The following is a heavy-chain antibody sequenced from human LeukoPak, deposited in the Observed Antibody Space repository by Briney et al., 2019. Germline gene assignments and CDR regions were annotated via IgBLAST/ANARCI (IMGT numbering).Heavy chain of an antibody. D-gene: IGHD1-26*01. V-gene: IGHV3-30*02. Sequence: GGSLRLSCAASGFTFSSYAMHWVRQAPGKGLEWVAFIQYDGSIKHYADSAKGRFTISRDNSKDTLYLQMNNLSPEDTAEYYCAKESGSPNDAFHIWGQGTMVTVSS. J-gene: IGHJ3*02. CDR2: IQYDGSIK. CDR1: GFTFSSYA. CDR3: AKESGSPNDAFHI.